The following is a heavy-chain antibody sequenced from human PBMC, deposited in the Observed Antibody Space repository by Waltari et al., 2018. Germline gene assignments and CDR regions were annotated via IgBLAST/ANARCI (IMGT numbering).Heavy chain of an antibody. J-gene: IGHJ5*02. Sequence: VQLLQSGAEVKKPGASVKVSFEASGYSFTSYDVNWVRQATGQGLEWMGWINPHSGEVGYTQRFQGRITMTRNTSINTVYMELSSLTADDTATYYCSDSSGPWGQGTLVTVSS. V-gene: IGHV1-8*01. D-gene: IGHD3-22*01. CDR1: GYSFTSYD. CDR3: SDSSGP. CDR2: INPHSGEV.